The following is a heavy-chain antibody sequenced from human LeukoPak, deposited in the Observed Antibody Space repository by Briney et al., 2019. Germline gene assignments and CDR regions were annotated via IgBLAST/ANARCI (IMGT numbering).Heavy chain of an antibody. CDR2: ISSSSSYI. J-gene: IGHJ4*02. CDR3: AKDRGYYDSSGYPVW. CDR1: GFTFSSYS. V-gene: IGHV3-21*04. D-gene: IGHD3-22*01. Sequence: GGSLRLSCAASGFTFSSYSMNWVRQAPGKGLEWVSSISSSSSYIYYADSVEGRFTISRDNSKNTLYLQMNSLRAEDTAVYYCAKDRGYYDSSGYPVWWGQGTLVTVSS.